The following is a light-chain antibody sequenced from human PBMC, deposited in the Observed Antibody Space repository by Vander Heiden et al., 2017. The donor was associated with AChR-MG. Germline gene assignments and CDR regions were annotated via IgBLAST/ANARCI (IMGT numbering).Light chain of an antibody. V-gene: IGKV1-39*01. CDR3: QQSDSTPHT. CDR2: AAS. CDR1: QTISSF. Sequence: DIKMTQSPSSLSASVGDRVTITCRASQTISSFLNWYQQKPGKVPELLIYAASSLYSGVPSRFSGSGSGTDFTLTISSLQPEDFATYYCQQSDSTPHTFGGGTKVEI. J-gene: IGKJ4*01.